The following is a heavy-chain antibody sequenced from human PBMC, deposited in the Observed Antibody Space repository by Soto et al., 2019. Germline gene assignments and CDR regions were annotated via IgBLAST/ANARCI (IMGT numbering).Heavy chain of an antibody. CDR1: GGSISSGGYS. V-gene: IGHV4-30-2*01. D-gene: IGHD4-17*01. CDR3: ARERIDYGGNRADAFDI. CDR2: IYHGGST. J-gene: IGHJ3*02. Sequence: QLQLQESGSGLVKPSQTLSLTCAVSGGSISSGGYSWSWIRQPPGKGLEWIGYIYHGGSTYYNPXLRSRVTMSVXXSXNXXSLKLSSVTAADTAVYYWARERIDYGGNRADAFDIWGQGTMVTVSS.